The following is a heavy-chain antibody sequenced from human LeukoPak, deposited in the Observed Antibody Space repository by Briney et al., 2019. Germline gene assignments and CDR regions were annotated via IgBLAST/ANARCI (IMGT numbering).Heavy chain of an antibody. CDR2: INPNSGGT. Sequence: HWASVKVSCKASGYTFTGYYMHWVRQAPGQGLEWMGWINPNSGGTNYAQKFQGRVTMTRDTSISTAYMELSRLRSDDTAVYYCARGILYYYYYMDVWGKGTTVTISS. CDR3: ARGILYYYYYMDV. CDR1: GYTFTGYY. J-gene: IGHJ6*03. D-gene: IGHD5-18*01. V-gene: IGHV1-2*02.